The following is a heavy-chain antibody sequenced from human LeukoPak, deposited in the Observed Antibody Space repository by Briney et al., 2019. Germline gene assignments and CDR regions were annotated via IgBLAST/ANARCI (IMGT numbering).Heavy chain of an antibody. CDR1: GFTFSRYA. Sequence: GGSLRLSCSASGFTFSRYAMHWVRQAPGKGLEWVSAIRGSGGSTYYADSVKGRFTISRDNSMNTLSLQMNSLRAEDTALYYCAKSSSWTYHYLDYWGQGALVTVSS. D-gene: IGHD6-13*01. CDR3: AKSSSWTYHYLDY. V-gene: IGHV3-23*01. J-gene: IGHJ4*02. CDR2: IRGSGGST.